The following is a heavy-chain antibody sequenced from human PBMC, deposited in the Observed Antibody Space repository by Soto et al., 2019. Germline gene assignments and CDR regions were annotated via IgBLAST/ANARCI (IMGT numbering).Heavy chain of an antibody. CDR3: AHRDSTGTTTYFDS. Sequence: QITLKEAGPTLVKPTETLTLTCTFSGFSFTTTRMGVGWNRQPPGKALEWLAIIYWDGESRYNPLLRRRVTLTEDTSKSQVVLTMTNMDPKDTATYYCAHRDSTGTTTYFDSWGQGIPVTVAS. J-gene: IGHJ4*02. CDR1: GFSFTTTRMG. V-gene: IGHV2-5*02. CDR2: IYWDGES. D-gene: IGHD1-1*01.